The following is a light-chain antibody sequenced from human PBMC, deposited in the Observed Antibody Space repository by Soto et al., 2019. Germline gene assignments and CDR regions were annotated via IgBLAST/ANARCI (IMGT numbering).Light chain of an antibody. J-gene: IGLJ1*01. CDR1: SSDVGGYNY. Sequence: QSALTQPASVSGSPGQSITISCTGTSSDVGGYNYVSWYQHHPGKAPKLMIYDVSNRPSGFSNRFSGSKSGNTASLTISGLQPEDEADYYCSSYTTSNTRQIVLGTGTKLTVL. CDR3: SSYTTSNTRQIV. V-gene: IGLV2-14*03. CDR2: DVS.